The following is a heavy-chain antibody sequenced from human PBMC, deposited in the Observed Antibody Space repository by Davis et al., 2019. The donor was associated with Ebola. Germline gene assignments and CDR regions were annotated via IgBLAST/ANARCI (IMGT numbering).Heavy chain of an antibody. CDR1: GYTFTSYY. V-gene: IGHV1-46*01. CDR2: INPSGGST. Sequence: ASVKVSCKASGYTFTSYYMHWVRQAPGQGLEWMGIINPSGGSTSYAQKFQGRVTMTRDTSTSTVYMELSRLRSDDTAVYYCARDSPNAFDIWGQGTMVTVSS. CDR3: ARDSPNAFDI. J-gene: IGHJ3*02.